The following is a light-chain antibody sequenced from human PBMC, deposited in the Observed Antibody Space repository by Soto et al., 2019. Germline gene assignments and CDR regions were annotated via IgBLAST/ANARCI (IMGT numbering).Light chain of an antibody. Sequence: QSVLTQSSSASASLGSSVKLTCTLSSGHSTYIIAWHQQQPGKAPRYLMKLEGSGSYNKGSGIPDRLSGSSSGADRYLTISNLQFEDEAEYYCETWDTNVVVFGGGTKLTVL. CDR1: SGHSTYI. CDR3: ETWDTNVVV. CDR2: LEGSGSY. V-gene: IGLV4-60*02. J-gene: IGLJ2*01.